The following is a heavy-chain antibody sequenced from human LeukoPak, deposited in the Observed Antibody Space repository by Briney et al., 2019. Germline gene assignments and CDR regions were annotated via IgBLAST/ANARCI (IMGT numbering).Heavy chain of an antibody. CDR3: TAVWGTVWQETDAFDI. Sequence: GGSLRLSCAASGFTFSNAWMSWVRQAPGKGLEWVCRIKSKTDGGTTDYAAPVKGRFTISRDDSKNTLYLQMNSLKTEDTAVYYCTAVWGTVWQETDAFDIWGQGTMVTVSS. J-gene: IGHJ3*02. CDR2: IKSKTDGGTT. CDR1: GFTFSNAW. D-gene: IGHD3-16*01. V-gene: IGHV3-15*01.